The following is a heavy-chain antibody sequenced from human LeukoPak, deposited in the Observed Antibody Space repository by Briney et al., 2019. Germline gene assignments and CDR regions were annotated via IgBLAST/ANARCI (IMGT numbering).Heavy chain of an antibody. CDR2: ISYDGSNK. Sequence: GGSLRLSCAASGFTFSSYGMHWVRQAPGKGLEWVAVISYDGSNKYYADSVKGRFTISRDNSKNTLYLQMNSLRAEDTAVYYCAKDYGGSRTSYWYFDLGGRGTLVTVSS. J-gene: IGHJ2*01. CDR3: AKDYGGSRTSYWYFDL. V-gene: IGHV3-30*18. CDR1: GFTFSSYG. D-gene: IGHD4-23*01.